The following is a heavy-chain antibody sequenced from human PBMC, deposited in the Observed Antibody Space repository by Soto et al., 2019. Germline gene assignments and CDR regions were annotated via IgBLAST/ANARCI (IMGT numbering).Heavy chain of an antibody. J-gene: IGHJ6*02. CDR3: ARDDIVVVPAAIVYYGMDV. V-gene: IGHV4-4*02. D-gene: IGHD2-2*01. CDR2: IHYSGTT. Sequence: SETLSLTCAVSGASISTTYWWSWVRQSPGKGLEWIGEIHYSGTTNYNPSLKSRVTISLDKSKNQFSLKLSSVTAADTAVYYCARDDIVVVPAAIVYYGMDVWGQGTTVTVSS. CDR1: GASISTTYW.